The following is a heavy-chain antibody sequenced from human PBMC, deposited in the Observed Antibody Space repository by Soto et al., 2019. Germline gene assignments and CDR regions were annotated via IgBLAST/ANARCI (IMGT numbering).Heavy chain of an antibody. D-gene: IGHD5-12*01. Sequence: SETLSLTCAVYGRSFSGYYWSWIRQPPGKGLEWIGDINHSGSTNYNPSLKSRVTISVDTSTNQFSLKLSTVTAADTAVYYCARVIKSRDGYNYYYYYGMDVWGQGTQVTVSS. CDR3: ARVIKSRDGYNYYYYYGMDV. CDR2: INHSGST. CDR1: GRSFSGYY. J-gene: IGHJ6*02. V-gene: IGHV4-34*01.